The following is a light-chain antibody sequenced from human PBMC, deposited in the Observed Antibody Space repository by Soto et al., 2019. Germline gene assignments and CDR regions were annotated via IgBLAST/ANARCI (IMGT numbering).Light chain of an antibody. V-gene: IGKV1-5*03. CDR3: QHYNSYSEA. J-gene: IGKJ1*01. CDR2: KAS. CDR1: QDIRKY. Sequence: KSQSPSSLSASVGDRVTITCQASQDIRKYLNWYQQKPGKAPKLLIYKASTLKSGVPSRFSGSGSGTEFTLTISSLQPDDFATYYCQHYNSYSEAFGQGTKVDIK.